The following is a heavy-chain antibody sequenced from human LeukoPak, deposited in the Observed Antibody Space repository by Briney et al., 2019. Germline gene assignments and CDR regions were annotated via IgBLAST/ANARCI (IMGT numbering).Heavy chain of an antibody. CDR3: ARETPRRGETRDGYR. Sequence: GESLRLSCAASGFTFKKYWMNWVRQVPGKGLECLGNIKEDGSETYYADSVKGRFTNSRDIPKNLLFLQINNLRGEDTAVYYCARETPRRGETRDGYRWGQGTLVTVSS. V-gene: IGHV3-7*01. CDR1: GFTFKKYW. D-gene: IGHD5-24*01. CDR2: IKEDGSET. J-gene: IGHJ4*02.